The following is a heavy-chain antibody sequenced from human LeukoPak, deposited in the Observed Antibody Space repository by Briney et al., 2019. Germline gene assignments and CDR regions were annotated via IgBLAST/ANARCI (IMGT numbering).Heavy chain of an antibody. CDR2: ISGSGGNT. CDR3: AKDIQCTY. J-gene: IGHJ4*02. V-gene: IGHV3-23*01. CDR1: GFTFSSYG. D-gene: IGHD2-21*01. Sequence: GGSLRLSCAASGFTFSSYGMSWVRQAPGKGLEWVSLISGSGGNTYYADSVKGRFTISRDNSKNTLYLQMNSLRAEDTAVYHCAKDIQCTYWGQGTLVTVSS.